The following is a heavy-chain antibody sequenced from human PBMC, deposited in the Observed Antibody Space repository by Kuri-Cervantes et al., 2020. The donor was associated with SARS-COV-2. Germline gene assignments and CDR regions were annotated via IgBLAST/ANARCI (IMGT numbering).Heavy chain of an antibody. Sequence: GESLKISCAASGFTVSSNYMSWVRQAPGKGLEWVSVIYSGGSTYYADSVKGRFTISRDNSKNTLYLQMNSLRAEDTAVYYCARDSFGSSFYYYGTDVWGQGTTVTVSS. CDR2: IYSGGST. CDR1: GFTVSSNY. CDR3: ARDSFGSSFYYYGTDV. D-gene: IGHD6-13*01. V-gene: IGHV3-66*01. J-gene: IGHJ6*02.